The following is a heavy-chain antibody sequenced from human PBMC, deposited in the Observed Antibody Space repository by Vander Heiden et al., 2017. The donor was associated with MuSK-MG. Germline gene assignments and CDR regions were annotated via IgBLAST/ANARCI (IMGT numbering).Heavy chain of an antibody. V-gene: IGHV3-23*01. CDR2: ISGGGDNT. J-gene: IGHJ4*02. Sequence: VQLLESGGDFVQPGGSLRLSCAESGFTFNNYAMFWVRQAPEKGLEWVSTISGGGDNTYYADSVKGRFTISRDNSKNILYMQMNRMTVEETAVFYCAKGTNYCDSSGYCDYWGQGTMVTVYS. CDR3: AKGTNYCDSSGYCDY. CDR1: GFTFNNYA. D-gene: IGHD3-22*01.